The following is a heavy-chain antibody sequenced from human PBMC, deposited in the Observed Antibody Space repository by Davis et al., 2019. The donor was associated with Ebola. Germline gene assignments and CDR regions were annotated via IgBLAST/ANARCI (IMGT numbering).Heavy chain of an antibody. CDR2: INHSGIT. D-gene: IGHD6-13*01. J-gene: IGHJ4*02. Sequence: MPSETLSLTCAVYGGSFSGYYWSWIRQPPGKGLEWIAEINHSGITNYNPSLKSRLTISVDTSKNQFSLKLNSVTAADTAVYYCAGSSTWYHSAEYWGQGTLVTVSS. V-gene: IGHV4-34*01. CDR1: GGSFSGYY. CDR3: AGSSTWYHSAEY.